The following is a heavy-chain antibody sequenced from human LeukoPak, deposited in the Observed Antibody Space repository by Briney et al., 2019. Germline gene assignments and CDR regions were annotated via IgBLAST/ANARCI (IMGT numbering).Heavy chain of an antibody. CDR2: INYSGRT. D-gene: IGHD1-1*01. J-gene: IGHJ4*02. V-gene: IGHV4-39*01. CDR3: ARLSTSDTDGNYFDF. CDR1: GDSITRNAYY. Sequence: SETLSLTCTVSGDSITRNAYYWVWVRQPPGKGLEWIGSINYSGRTFYSSSLKSRATISVDTFRDQFSLKVTSVTAADTAVYSCARLSTSDTDGNYFDFWGQGTLVTVSS.